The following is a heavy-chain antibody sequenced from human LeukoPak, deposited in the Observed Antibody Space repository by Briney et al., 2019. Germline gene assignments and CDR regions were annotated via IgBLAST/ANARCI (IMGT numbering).Heavy chain of an antibody. D-gene: IGHD3-22*01. Sequence: GGSLRLSCAASGFTFDDYAMHWVRQAPGKGLEWVSGISWNSGSIGYADSVKGRFTISRDNAKNTLYLQMNSLRAEDTAVYYCARGRGQAYYYDSIRRWVCDYWGQGTLVTVSS. V-gene: IGHV3-9*01. CDR2: ISWNSGSI. CDR1: GFTFDDYA. CDR3: ARGRGQAYYYDSIRRWVCDY. J-gene: IGHJ4*02.